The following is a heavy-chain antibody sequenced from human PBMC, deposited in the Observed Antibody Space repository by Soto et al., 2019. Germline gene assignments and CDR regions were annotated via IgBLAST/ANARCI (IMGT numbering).Heavy chain of an antibody. CDR1: SGSISSSNW. D-gene: IGHD6-13*01. Sequence: SETLSLTCAVSSGSISSSNWWSWVRQPPGKGLEWIGEIYHSGSTNYNPSLKSRVTISVDKSKNQFSLKLSSVTAADTAVYYCASSRGPTIAAAGTFDYWGQGTLVTVSS. V-gene: IGHV4-4*02. CDR3: ASSRGPTIAAAGTFDY. CDR2: IYHSGST. J-gene: IGHJ4*02.